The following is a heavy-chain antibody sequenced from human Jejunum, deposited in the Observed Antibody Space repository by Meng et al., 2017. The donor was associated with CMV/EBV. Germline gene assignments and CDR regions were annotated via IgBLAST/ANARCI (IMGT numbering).Heavy chain of an antibody. CDR2: IYNRGNT. CDR3: ARYIGTDDSSGSYSAYYYYGMDV. D-gene: IGHD3-22*01. J-gene: IGHJ6*02. Sequence: WVRQPPQTVLEWIGAIYNRGNTYCKPSLQSLITISLTTSKNQFSLTLSSVTAADTAVYYCARYIGTDDSSGSYSAYYYYGMDVWGHGTTVTVSS. V-gene: IGHV4-55*02.